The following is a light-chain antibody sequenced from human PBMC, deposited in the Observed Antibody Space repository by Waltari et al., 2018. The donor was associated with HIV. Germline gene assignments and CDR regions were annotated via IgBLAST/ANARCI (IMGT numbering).Light chain of an antibody. CDR1: QSVSSDF. V-gene: IGKV3D-7*01. CDR3: HQDDELPPT. Sequence: EIVITPSPAHPFPSPGERANPSCRASQSVSSDFLSWYQQKPGQAPRLLIYDTSVRATGTPARFSGSGSGTDFTLTISSLQPEDCAVYFCHQDDELPPTFGGGTKVEI. CDR2: DTS. J-gene: IGKJ4*01.